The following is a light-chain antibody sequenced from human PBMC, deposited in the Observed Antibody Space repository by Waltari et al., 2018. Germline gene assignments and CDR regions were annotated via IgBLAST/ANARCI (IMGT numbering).Light chain of an antibody. Sequence: IVFTSSPSTLALSPGGRATLSFTTSQSFNSYLTWYQQKPGQAPRLLIYDASNWATGVPARFSGSGSGTDFTLTISGLEAEDFAVYYCQQRSNGGLTFGGGTKVEIK. CDR2: DAS. CDR1: QSFNSY. V-gene: IGKV3-11*01. CDR3: QQRSNGGLT. J-gene: IGKJ4*02.